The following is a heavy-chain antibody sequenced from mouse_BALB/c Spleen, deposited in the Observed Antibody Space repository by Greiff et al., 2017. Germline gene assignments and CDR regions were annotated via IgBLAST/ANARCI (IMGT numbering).Heavy chain of an antibody. D-gene: IGHD2-14*01. CDR1: GFTFSDYY. Sequence: EVKLQESGGGLVKPGGSLKLSCAASGFTFSDYYMYWVRQTPEKRLEWVATISDGGSYTYYPDSVKGRFTISRDNAKNNLYLQMSSLKSEDTAMYYCARDGYDDAMDYWGQGTSVTVSS. V-gene: IGHV5-4*02. CDR3: ARDGYDDAMDY. J-gene: IGHJ4*01. CDR2: ISDGGSYT.